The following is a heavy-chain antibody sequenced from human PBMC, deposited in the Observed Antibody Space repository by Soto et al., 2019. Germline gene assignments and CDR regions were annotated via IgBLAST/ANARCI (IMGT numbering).Heavy chain of an antibody. CDR2: IIPIFGTA. CDR1: GGTFSSYA. CDR3: ARDGVVVVAATNYYYGMDV. Sequence: QVQLVQSGAEVKKPGSSVKVSCKASGGTFSSYAISWVRQAPGQGLEWMGGIIPIFGTANYAQKFQGRVKITGDEYKSTAYMELSSLRTEDTAVYYCARDGVVVVAATNYYYGMDVWGQGTTVTVSS. J-gene: IGHJ6*02. D-gene: IGHD2-15*01. V-gene: IGHV1-69*12.